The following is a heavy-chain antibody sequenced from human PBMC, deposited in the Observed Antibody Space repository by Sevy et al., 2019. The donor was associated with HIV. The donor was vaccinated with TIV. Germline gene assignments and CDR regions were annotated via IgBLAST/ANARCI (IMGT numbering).Heavy chain of an antibody. Sequence: GGSLRLSCAASGFTFSSYAMHWVRQAPGKGLEWVAVISYDGSNKYYADSVKGRFTISRDNSKNTLYLQMNSLRAEDTAVYYCAIDPPYYYGSGSSYYFDYWGQGTLVTVSS. CDR1: GFTFSSYA. V-gene: IGHV3-30-3*01. J-gene: IGHJ4*02. D-gene: IGHD3-10*01. CDR3: AIDPPYYYGSGSSYYFDY. CDR2: ISYDGSNK.